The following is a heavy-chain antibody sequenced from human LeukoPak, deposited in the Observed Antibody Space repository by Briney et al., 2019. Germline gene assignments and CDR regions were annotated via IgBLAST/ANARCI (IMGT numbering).Heavy chain of an antibody. CDR2: IIPIFGTA. V-gene: IGHV1-69*05. J-gene: IGHJ5*02. CDR3: ARDVRGGIGVSWFDP. Sequence: GASVKVSCTASGGTFSSYAISWVRQAPGQGLEWMGGIIPIFGTANYAQKFQGRVTITTDESTSTAYMELSSLRSEDTAVYYCARDVRGGIGVSWFDPWGQGTLVTVSS. D-gene: IGHD3-10*02. CDR1: GGTFSSYA.